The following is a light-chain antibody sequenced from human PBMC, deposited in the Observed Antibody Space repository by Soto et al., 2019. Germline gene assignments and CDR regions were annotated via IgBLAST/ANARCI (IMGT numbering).Light chain of an antibody. CDR3: QQYITYPWT. J-gene: IGKJ1*01. CDR2: KAS. V-gene: IGKV1-5*03. Sequence: DIQMTQSPSTLSASVGDRVTITCRASQTISTLLAWYQQRPGKAPNLLIYKASSLESGVPSRFSGSGSGTEFTLTISSLQPDDFATYFCQQYITYPWTFGQGTKVEVK. CDR1: QTISTL.